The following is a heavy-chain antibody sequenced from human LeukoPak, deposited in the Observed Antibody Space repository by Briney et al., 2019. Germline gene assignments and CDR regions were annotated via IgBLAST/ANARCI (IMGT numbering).Heavy chain of an antibody. CDR3: ARDLAVAGTGTYYNWFDP. D-gene: IGHD6-19*01. J-gene: IGHJ5*02. CDR2: INSDGSST. V-gene: IGHV3-74*01. CDR1: GFTFSNYW. Sequence: PGGSLRLSCAASGFTFSNYWMHWVRQAPGKGLVWVSRINSDGSSTSYADSVKGRFTISRDNAKNSLYLQMNSLRAEDTAVYYCARDLAVAGTGTYYNWFDPWGQGTLVTVSS.